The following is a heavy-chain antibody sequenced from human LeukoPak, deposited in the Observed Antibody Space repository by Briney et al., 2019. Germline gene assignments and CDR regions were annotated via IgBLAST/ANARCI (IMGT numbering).Heavy chain of an antibody. Sequence: PGGSLRLSCAASGFIFNHHAMHWVRQAPAKGLEWVAVIWSDKSNRFYADSVRGRFTISRDDSRKTVYLQMERMTAEDTAIYYCAKDAKRGFDYSNSLEYWGQGALVTVAS. D-gene: IGHD4-11*01. CDR2: IWSDKSNR. V-gene: IGHV3-33*06. CDR3: AKDAKRGFDYSNSLEY. CDR1: GFIFNHHA. J-gene: IGHJ4*02.